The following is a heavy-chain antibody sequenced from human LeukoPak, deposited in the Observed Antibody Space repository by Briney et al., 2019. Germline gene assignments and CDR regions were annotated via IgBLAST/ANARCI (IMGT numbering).Heavy chain of an antibody. D-gene: IGHD3-22*01. CDR3: ATTRDYYGNSGYTLLQD. Sequence: SAKVSCKASGSTFSTYAINWVRQAPGQGLEWMGGIIPILGTSNYAQRFQGRVTIIADESSGTAYMTLSSLRSEDTAIYYCATTRDYYGNSGYTLLQDWGQGTLVTVSS. J-gene: IGHJ1*01. V-gene: IGHV1-69*13. CDR2: IIPILGTS. CDR1: GSTFSTYA.